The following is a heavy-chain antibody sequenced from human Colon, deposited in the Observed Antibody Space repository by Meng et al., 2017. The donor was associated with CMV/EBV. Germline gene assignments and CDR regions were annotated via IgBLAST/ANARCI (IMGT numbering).Heavy chain of an antibody. J-gene: IGHJ4*02. CDR2: IKPSTGDT. V-gene: IGHV1-2*06. Sequence: QVQLVQSGVEVKKPGTSVNLSCKASGYTFTGYWMHWVRQAPGQGLEWMGRIKPSTGDTNYAQNFQGRVTVTRDKSISTVYMEVNSLTSDDTAVYYCTREGFDYWGQGALVTVSS. CDR3: TREGFDY. CDR1: GYTFTGYW.